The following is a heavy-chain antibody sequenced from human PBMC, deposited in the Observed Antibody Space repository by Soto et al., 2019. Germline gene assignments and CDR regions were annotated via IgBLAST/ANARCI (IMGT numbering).Heavy chain of an antibody. D-gene: IGHD3-10*01. CDR2: ISGSGGST. V-gene: IGHV3-23*01. Sequence: EVQLLEAGGGLVQPGGSLRLSCAASGFTFSSYAMSWVRQAPGKGLEWVSTISGSGGSTYFADSVKGRFTISRDNSKNTLYLQMNSLRAEDTAVYYCAKEVCGSGTYPGYWGQGTLVTVSS. J-gene: IGHJ4*02. CDR3: AKEVCGSGTYPGY. CDR1: GFTFSSYA.